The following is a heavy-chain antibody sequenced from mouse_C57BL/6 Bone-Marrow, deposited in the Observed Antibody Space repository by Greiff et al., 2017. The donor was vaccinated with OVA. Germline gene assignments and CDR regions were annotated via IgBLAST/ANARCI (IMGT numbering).Heavy chain of an antibody. D-gene: IGHD1-1*01. Sequence: VQLVESGAELVRPGTSVKVSCKASGYAFTNYLIEWVKQRPGQGLEWIGVINPGSGGTNYNEKFKGKATLTADKSSSTAYMQLSSLTSEDSAVYFCARLITTVGYFDVWGTGTTVTVSS. V-gene: IGHV1-54*01. CDR2: INPGSGGT. J-gene: IGHJ1*03. CDR1: GYAFTNYL. CDR3: ARLITTVGYFDV.